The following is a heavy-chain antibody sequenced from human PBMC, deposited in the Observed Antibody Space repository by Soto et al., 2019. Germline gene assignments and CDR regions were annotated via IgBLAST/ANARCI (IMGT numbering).Heavy chain of an antibody. Sequence: GGSLRLSCAASGFTFSSYWMSWVRQAPGKGLEWVANIKQDGSEKYYVDSVKGRFTISRDNAKNSLYLQMNSLRAEDTAVYYCARDPTEDPYYDFWSGYSGDYFDYWGQGTLVTVSS. CDR3: ARDPTEDPYYDFWSGYSGDYFDY. D-gene: IGHD3-3*01. CDR2: IKQDGSEK. V-gene: IGHV3-7*01. J-gene: IGHJ4*02. CDR1: GFTFSSYW.